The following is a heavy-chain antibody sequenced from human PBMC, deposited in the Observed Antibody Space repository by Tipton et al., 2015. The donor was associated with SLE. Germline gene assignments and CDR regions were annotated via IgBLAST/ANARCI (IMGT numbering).Heavy chain of an antibody. CDR1: GFTFSSYA. V-gene: IGHV3-23*01. Sequence: SLRLSCAASGFTFSSYAMSWVRQAPGKGLEWVSAISGSGGSTYYADSVKGRFTISRDNSKNTLYLQMNSLRAEDTAVYYCARERGYYGSGGEYWGQGTLVTVSS. D-gene: IGHD3-10*01. J-gene: IGHJ4*02. CDR3: ARERGYYGSGGEY. CDR2: ISGSGGST.